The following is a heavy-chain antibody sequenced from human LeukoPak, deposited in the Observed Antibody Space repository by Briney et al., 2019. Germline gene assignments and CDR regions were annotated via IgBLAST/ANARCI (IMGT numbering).Heavy chain of an antibody. J-gene: IGHJ4*02. V-gene: IGHV4-59*12. CDR3: ARVSRVASEKYYFDY. CDR1: GGSISSYY. CDR2: IYSGGRT. Sequence: SETLSLTCTVSGGSISSYYWSWIRQSPGKGLEWIGYIYSGGRTNYNPSLKSRVTISVDTSKNQFSLKLSSVTATDTAVYYCARVSRVASEKYYFDYWGQGALVSV. D-gene: IGHD3-3*01.